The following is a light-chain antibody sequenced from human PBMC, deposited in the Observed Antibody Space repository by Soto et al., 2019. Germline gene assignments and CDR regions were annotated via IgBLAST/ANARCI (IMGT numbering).Light chain of an antibody. CDR2: GAS. Sequence: ESVLTQSPGTLSLSPGERATLSCRASQSVISYLAWYQQKPGQAPRLLIYGASSRATGIPDRFSGSGSGTDFTLTISRLEPEDFAVYYCQQYGRTPLTFGGGTKVEIK. V-gene: IGKV3-20*01. CDR1: QSVISY. J-gene: IGKJ4*01. CDR3: QQYGRTPLT.